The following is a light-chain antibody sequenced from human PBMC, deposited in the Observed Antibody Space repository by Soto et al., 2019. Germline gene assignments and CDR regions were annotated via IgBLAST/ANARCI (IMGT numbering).Light chain of an antibody. CDR2: GAS. Sequence: EIVLTQSPGTLSLSPGERATLSCRASQSVSSSYLARYQQKPGQAPRLLVYGASSRATGIPDRFSGSGSGTDLALTISRVEPDDFKVYYCQHYGSSPFPFGPGTRVDIK. J-gene: IGKJ3*01. CDR3: QHYGSSPFP. V-gene: IGKV3-20*01. CDR1: QSVSSSY.